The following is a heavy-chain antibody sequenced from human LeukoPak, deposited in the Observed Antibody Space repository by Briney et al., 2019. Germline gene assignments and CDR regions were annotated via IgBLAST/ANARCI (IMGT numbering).Heavy chain of an antibody. D-gene: IGHD6-19*01. CDR2: ISTDGSST. Sequence: GGSLRLSRVASGFMFSDYAMHWVRQAPGKGLEYASAISTDGSSTSHANSVKGRFTISRDNSKNTLFLQIGRLRAEDMTVYYCGRDRAYGSRGWYFDYYDSWGQGTRVTVSS. CDR3: GRDRAYGSRGWYFDYYDS. V-gene: IGHV3-64*01. J-gene: IGHJ4*02. CDR1: GFMFSDYA.